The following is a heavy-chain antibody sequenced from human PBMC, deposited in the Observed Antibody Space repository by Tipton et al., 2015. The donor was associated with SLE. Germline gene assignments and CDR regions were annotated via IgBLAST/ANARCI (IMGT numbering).Heavy chain of an antibody. V-gene: IGHV4-4*07. CDR2: IYSSGSP. D-gene: IGHD1-26*01. Sequence: TLSLTCTVSGGSISGYYWSWIRQPAGKGLEWIGRIYSSGSPIYNPSLKSRLTLSLDMSNNQFSLRVRSVTAADTAVYYCARGGGSYYDYWGQGRLVTVSS. CDR3: ARGGGSYYDY. CDR1: GGSISGYY. J-gene: IGHJ4*02.